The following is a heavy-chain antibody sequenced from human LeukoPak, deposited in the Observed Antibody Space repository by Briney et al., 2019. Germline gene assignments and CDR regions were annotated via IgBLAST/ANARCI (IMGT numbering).Heavy chain of an antibody. D-gene: IGHD6-6*01. V-gene: IGHV1-2*02. J-gene: IGHJ4*02. Sequence: ASVKVSCKSSGYTFTEYYMHWVRQAPGQGLEWMGWINPNNGGTNYAQKFQSRVTLTRDTSISTVYMEVNTVRSDDTAVYYCARTSSFDYWGQGTLVTVSS. CDR2: INPNNGGT. CDR3: ARTSSFDY. CDR1: GYTFTEYY.